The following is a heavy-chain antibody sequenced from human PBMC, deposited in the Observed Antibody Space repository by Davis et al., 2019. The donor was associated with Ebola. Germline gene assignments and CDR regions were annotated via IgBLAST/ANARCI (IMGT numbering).Heavy chain of an antibody. CDR1: GFTFNKYT. J-gene: IGHJ6*02. CDR2: ITSSSSYM. Sequence: SLKISCAASGFTFNKYTMNWVRQPPGKGLEWLSSITSSSSYMFYADSVKGRFTISRDNAKNSLYLQMNSLRAEDTAVYYCARDGQFGALSVYNYYGMDVWGQGTTVTVSS. V-gene: IGHV3-21*01. D-gene: IGHD3-3*01. CDR3: ARDGQFGALSVYNYYGMDV.